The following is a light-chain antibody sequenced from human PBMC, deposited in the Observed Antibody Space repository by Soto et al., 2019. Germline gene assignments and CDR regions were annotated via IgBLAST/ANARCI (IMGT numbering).Light chain of an antibody. Sequence: EIVLTQSPATLSLSPGDRATLSCRASHTVTSKYLAWYQQKPGHPPRLLIYGASNRATGVPDRFSGGGSGTGYTLTISRLEPEDFAVFFYQQYGNTPWTFGQGTTVEI. CDR3: QQYGNTPWT. V-gene: IGKV3-20*01. J-gene: IGKJ1*01. CDR2: GAS. CDR1: HTVTSKY.